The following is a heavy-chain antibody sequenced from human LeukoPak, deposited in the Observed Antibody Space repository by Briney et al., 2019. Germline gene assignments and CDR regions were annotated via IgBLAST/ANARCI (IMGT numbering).Heavy chain of an antibody. V-gene: IGHV1-2*02. Sequence: ASVKVSCKASGYTFTGYYMHWVRQAPGQGHEWMGWINPNNGGTKYAQKFQGRVTMTRDTSFSTAYMELGGLRSDDTAVYYCARTPYYDFWRYGDYWGQGTLVTVSS. CDR3: ARTPYYDFWRYGDY. CDR1: GYTFTGYY. D-gene: IGHD3-3*01. CDR2: INPNNGGT. J-gene: IGHJ4*02.